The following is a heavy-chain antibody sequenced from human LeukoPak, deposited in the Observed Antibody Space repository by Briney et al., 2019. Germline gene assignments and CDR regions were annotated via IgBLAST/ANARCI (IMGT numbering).Heavy chain of an antibody. CDR1: GGSISSYY. J-gene: IGHJ5*02. D-gene: IGHD4-17*01. V-gene: IGHV4-59*01. Sequence: SETLSLTCTVSGGSISSYYWSWIRQPPGKGLEWIGYIYYSGSTNYNPSLKSRVTISVDTSKNQFSLKLGSVTAADTAVYYCARSGGTYGYNWFDPWGQGTLVTVSS. CDR3: ARSGGTYGYNWFDP. CDR2: IYYSGST.